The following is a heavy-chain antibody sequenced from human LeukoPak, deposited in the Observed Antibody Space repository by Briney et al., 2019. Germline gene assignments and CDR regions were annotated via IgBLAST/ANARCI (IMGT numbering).Heavy chain of an antibody. CDR2: ISGSGGST. Sequence: GGSLRLSCAASGFTFSSYGMSWVRQAPGKGLEWVSAISGSGGSTYYADSVKGRFTISRDNSKNTLYLRMNSLRAEDTAVYYCAKDRSYYDSSGYIYYFDYWGQGTLVTVSS. D-gene: IGHD3-22*01. V-gene: IGHV3-23*01. CDR3: AKDRSYYDSSGYIYYFDY. J-gene: IGHJ4*02. CDR1: GFTFSSYG.